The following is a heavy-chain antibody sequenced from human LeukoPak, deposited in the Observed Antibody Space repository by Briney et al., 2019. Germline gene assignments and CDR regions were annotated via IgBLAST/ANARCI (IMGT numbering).Heavy chain of an antibody. V-gene: IGHV3-23*01. D-gene: IGHD2-8*02. CDR1: GFTFSTFA. J-gene: IGHJ4*02. CDR3: ATYRQVLLPFES. Sequence: GGPLRLSCAASGFTFSTFAMIWVRQPPGKGLEWVSSIFPSGGEIHYADSVRGRFTISRDNSKSTLSLQMNSLRAEDTAIYYCATYRQVLLPFESWGQGTLVTVSS. CDR2: IFPSGGEI.